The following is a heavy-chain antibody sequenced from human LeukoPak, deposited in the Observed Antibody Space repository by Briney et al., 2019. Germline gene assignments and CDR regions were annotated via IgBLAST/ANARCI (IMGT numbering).Heavy chain of an antibody. J-gene: IGHJ4*02. CDR1: GFTFDEHA. CDR3: AKRSGAPNNFDY. D-gene: IGHD1-1*01. Sequence: PGGSLRLSCATSGFTFDEHAMHWVRQVPGRGLEWVSLISGDGANEYYADSVKGRFTISRDNSRNSLFLQVNSLRTEDTALYFCAKRSGAPNNFDYWGQGVLVTVSS. CDR2: ISGDGANE. V-gene: IGHV3-43*02.